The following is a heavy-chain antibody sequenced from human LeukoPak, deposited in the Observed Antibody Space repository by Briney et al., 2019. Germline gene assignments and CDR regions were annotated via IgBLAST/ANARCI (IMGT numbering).Heavy chain of an antibody. CDR2: ISGSGGST. J-gene: IGHJ6*03. D-gene: IGHD5-24*01. CDR3: ARGFVEMATKSYYMDV. V-gene: IGHV3-23*01. Sequence: GGSLRLSCAASGFTFSSYAMSWVRQAPGKGLEWVSAISGSGGSTYYADSVKGRFTISRDNSKNTLYLQMNSLRAEDTAVYYCARGFVEMATKSYYMDVWGKGTTVTVSS. CDR1: GFTFSSYA.